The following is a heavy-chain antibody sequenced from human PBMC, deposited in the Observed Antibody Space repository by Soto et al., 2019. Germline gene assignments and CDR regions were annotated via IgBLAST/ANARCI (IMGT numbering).Heavy chain of an antibody. CDR1: GGSVNGYY. Sequence: SETLSLTCAVYGGSVNGYYWNWIRQPPGKGLEWIGEINHTGGTHYNPSLKRRVTISIDTSKKQISLNLTSVTDADTAVYYCASVTFGGVVLAHWGQGTLVTVSS. D-gene: IGHD3-16*01. CDR2: INHTGGT. V-gene: IGHV4-34*01. J-gene: IGHJ4*02. CDR3: ASVTFGGVVLAH.